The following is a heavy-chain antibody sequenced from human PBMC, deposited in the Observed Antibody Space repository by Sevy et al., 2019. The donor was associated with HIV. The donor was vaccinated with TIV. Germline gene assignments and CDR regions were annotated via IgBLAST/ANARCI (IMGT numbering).Heavy chain of an antibody. D-gene: IGHD3-3*02. CDR1: GFSLDDYA. V-gene: IGHV3-9*01. J-gene: IGHJ4*02. CDR3: ARDIGAGGNSETSRPPFFFYYFDS. Sequence: GGSLRLSCAASGFSLDDYAMHWVRQSSGKGLEWVAGMSWNSGSIGYADSVKGRSTITRDNARNTLYLQMNNRGSEDTALYYWARDIGAGGNSETSRPPFFFYYFDSWGQGTLVTVSS. CDR2: MSWNSGSI.